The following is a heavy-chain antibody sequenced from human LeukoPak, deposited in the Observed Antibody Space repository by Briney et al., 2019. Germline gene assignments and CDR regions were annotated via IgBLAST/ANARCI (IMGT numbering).Heavy chain of an antibody. V-gene: IGHV1-69*05. J-gene: IGHJ4*02. Sequence: ASVKVSCKXSGGTFSSYAISWVRQAPGQGLEWMGRIIPIFGTANYAQKFQGRVTITTDESTSTAYMELSSLRSEDTAVYYCAREGLGITGTELAVGYLWGQGTLVAVSS. D-gene: IGHD1-7*01. CDR2: IIPIFGTA. CDR3: AREGLGITGTELAVGYL. CDR1: GGTFSSYA.